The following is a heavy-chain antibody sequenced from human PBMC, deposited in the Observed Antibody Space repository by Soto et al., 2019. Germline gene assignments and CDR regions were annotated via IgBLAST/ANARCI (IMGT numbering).Heavy chain of an antibody. CDR2: ISYDGSNK. Sequence: GGSLRLSCEASGFTFSSFAMHWVRQAPGKGLEWAAVISYDGSNKYYADSVKGRFTISRDKSENTLYLQTDSLRAEDTAVYYCARDLGSMQHLGMGYWGQGTLVTVSS. J-gene: IGHJ4*02. CDR1: GFTFSSFA. D-gene: IGHD3-10*01. V-gene: IGHV3-30-3*01. CDR3: ARDLGSMQHLGMGY.